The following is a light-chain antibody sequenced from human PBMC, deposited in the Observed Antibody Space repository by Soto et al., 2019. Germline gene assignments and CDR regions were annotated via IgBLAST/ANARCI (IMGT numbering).Light chain of an antibody. CDR2: DVS. J-gene: IGLJ2*01. Sequence: QSALTQPASVSGSPGQSIIISCTGTSSDVGGYNYVSWYQQHPGKAPKLMIYDVSNRPSGVSNRFSGSKSGNTASLTISGLQAEDEADYYCSSYTSSSTRVVFGGGTQLTVL. CDR1: SSDVGGYNY. CDR3: SSYTSSSTRVV. V-gene: IGLV2-14*01.